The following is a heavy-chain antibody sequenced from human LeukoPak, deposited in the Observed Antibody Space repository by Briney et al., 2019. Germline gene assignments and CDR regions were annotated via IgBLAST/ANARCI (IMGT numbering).Heavy chain of an antibody. CDR2: IRYDGSNK. V-gene: IGHV3-30*02. Sequence: GGSLRLSCAASGFTFSSYGMHWVRQAPGKGLEWVAFIRYDGSNKYYADSVKGRFTISRDNSKNTLYLQMNSLRAEDTAVYYCAKDGYDSSGYFFDYWGQGTPVTVSS. J-gene: IGHJ4*02. D-gene: IGHD3-22*01. CDR3: AKDGYDSSGYFFDY. CDR1: GFTFSSYG.